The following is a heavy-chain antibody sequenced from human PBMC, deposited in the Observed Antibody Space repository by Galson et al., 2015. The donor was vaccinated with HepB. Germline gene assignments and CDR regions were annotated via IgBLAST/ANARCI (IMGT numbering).Heavy chain of an antibody. CDR2: ISGSGSGT. D-gene: IGHD6-13*01. CDR3: AKTGGNGGSSWPTA. J-gene: IGHJ5*02. Sequence: SLRLSCAASGFTFNSYAMSWVRQAPGKGPEWVSSISGSGSGTFYADSVRGRFTVSRDNSKNTLYLQMSSLRAEDTAIYYCAKTGGNGGSSWPTAWGQGTLVTVSS. CDR1: GFTFNSYA. V-gene: IGHV3-23*01.